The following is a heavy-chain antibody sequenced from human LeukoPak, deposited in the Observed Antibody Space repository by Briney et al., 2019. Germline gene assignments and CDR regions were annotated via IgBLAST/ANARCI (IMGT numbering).Heavy chain of an antibody. CDR3: ARDPYYYDYSHFDY. CDR1: GYTFTDYY. CDR2: INPKSGGT. Sequence: ASVKVSCKASGYTFTDYYMHWVRQAPGQGLEWMGGINPKSGGTNYAQQFEGRVTLTRDTSISTSYMEVSGLRYDDTAVYYCARDPYYYDYSHFDYWGQGTLVSVST. V-gene: IGHV1-2*02. D-gene: IGHD3-22*01. J-gene: IGHJ4*02.